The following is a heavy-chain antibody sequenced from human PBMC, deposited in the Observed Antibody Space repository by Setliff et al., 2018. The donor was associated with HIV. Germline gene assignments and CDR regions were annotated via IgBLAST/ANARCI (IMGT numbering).Heavy chain of an antibody. J-gene: IGHJ6*03. CDR2: ISYDGSNK. Sequence: GGSLRLSCAASGFTFSNSAMHWVRQAPGKGLGWVAGISYDGSNKHYTDSVKGRFTISRDNYKNTLYLQVNTLRAEDTAVYYCAREGPFYNFWSGQAPYYYFYMDVWGKGTTVTVSS. D-gene: IGHD3-3*01. CDR3: AREGPFYNFWSGQAPYYYFYMDV. CDR1: GFTFSNSA. V-gene: IGHV3-30*04.